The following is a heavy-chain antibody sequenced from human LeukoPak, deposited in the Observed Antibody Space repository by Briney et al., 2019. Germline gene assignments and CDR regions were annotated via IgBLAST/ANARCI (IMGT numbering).Heavy chain of an antibody. J-gene: IGHJ4*02. Sequence: GGSLRLSCAASGFTFSRFWMHWVRQPPGKGLVWVSRIDTDGGTTTYADSVKGRFTISRDNAKNTVYLQINSLRAEDTAVYYCATDADSSGPYYFDNWGQGALVTVSS. V-gene: IGHV3-74*01. CDR2: IDTDGGTT. CDR1: GFTFSRFW. CDR3: ATDADSSGPYYFDN. D-gene: IGHD3-22*01.